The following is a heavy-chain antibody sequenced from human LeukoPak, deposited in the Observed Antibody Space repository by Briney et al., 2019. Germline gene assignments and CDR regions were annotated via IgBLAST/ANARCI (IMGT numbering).Heavy chain of an antibody. Sequence: ASVKVSCKASGCTFTGYYMHWVRQAPGQGLEWMGWINPNSGGTNYAQKFQGRVTMTRDTSISTAYMELSRLRSDDTAVYYCARDFRVWFGEDYFDYWGQGTLVTVSS. CDR1: GCTFTGYY. V-gene: IGHV1-2*02. J-gene: IGHJ4*02. CDR3: ARDFRVWFGEDYFDY. CDR2: INPNSGGT. D-gene: IGHD3-10*01.